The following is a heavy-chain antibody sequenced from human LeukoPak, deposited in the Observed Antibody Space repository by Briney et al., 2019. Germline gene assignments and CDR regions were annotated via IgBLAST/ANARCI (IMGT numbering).Heavy chain of an antibody. D-gene: IGHD3-10*01. V-gene: IGHV3-30-3*01. J-gene: IGHJ5*02. Sequence: GGSLRLSCAASGFTFSSYAMHWVRQAPGKGLEWVAVISYDGSNKYYADSVKGRFTISRDNSKNTLYLQMNSLRAEDTAVYYCARPVVRGVISWWFDPWGQGTLVTVSS. CDR3: ARPVVRGVISWWFDP. CDR1: GFTFSSYA. CDR2: ISYDGSNK.